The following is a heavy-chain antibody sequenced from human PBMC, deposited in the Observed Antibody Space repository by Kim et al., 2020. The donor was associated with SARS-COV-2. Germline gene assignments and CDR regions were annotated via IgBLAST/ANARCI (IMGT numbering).Heavy chain of an antibody. J-gene: IGHJ4*02. Sequence: GGSLRLSCAASGFTVSSNYMSWVRQAPGKGLEWVSILHSGGTTYYADSVRDRFTISRDNSKNTLYLQLNSLKAEDTAVYYCASRRSGGRDFDYWGQGTLVTVSS. CDR3: ASRRSGGRDFDY. V-gene: IGHV3-53*01. CDR2: LHSGGTT. CDR1: GFTVSSNY. D-gene: IGHD2-15*01.